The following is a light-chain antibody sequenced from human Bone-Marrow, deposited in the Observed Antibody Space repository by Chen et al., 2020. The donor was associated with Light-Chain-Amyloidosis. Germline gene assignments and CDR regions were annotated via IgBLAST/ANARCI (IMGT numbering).Light chain of an antibody. CDR3: QSADSSGTYEVI. CDR2: RDT. V-gene: IGLV3-25*03. CDR1: DLPTKY. J-gene: IGLJ2*01. Sequence: SYELPQPPSASLSPGQTARITCSGDDLPTKYAYWYQQKPGQAPVLVIHRDTERPSGISERFSGSSSGTTATLTISGVQAEDEADYHCQSADSSGTYEVIFGGGTKLTVL.